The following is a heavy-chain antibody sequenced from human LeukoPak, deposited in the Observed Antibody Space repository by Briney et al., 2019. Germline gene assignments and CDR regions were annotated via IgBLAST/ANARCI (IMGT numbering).Heavy chain of an antibody. CDR3: ARDHPIAVAGGFDY. Sequence: GGSLRLSCEASGFTFSNYKMNWVRQAPGKGLEWVSSISSSSSYIYYADSVKGRFTISRDNAKNSLYLQMNSLRAEDTAVYYCARDHPIAVAGGFDYWGQGTLVTVSS. J-gene: IGHJ4*02. CDR2: ISSSSSYI. V-gene: IGHV3-21*04. CDR1: GFTFSNYK. D-gene: IGHD6-19*01.